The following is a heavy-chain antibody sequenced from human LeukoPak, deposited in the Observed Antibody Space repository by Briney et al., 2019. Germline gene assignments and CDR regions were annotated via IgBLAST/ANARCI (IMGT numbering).Heavy chain of an antibody. CDR3: ARRGGYKYGYNY. Sequence: SETLSLTCTVSGGSVISEGYYWSCIRQPPGKGLEWIGYIYNSGSTNYNPSLKSRVTISVDTSKNQFSLKLSSVTAADTAVYYCARRGGYKYGYNYWRPGILVTVSS. V-gene: IGHV4-61*08. CDR2: IYNSGST. D-gene: IGHD5-18*01. J-gene: IGHJ4*02. CDR1: GGSVISEGYY.